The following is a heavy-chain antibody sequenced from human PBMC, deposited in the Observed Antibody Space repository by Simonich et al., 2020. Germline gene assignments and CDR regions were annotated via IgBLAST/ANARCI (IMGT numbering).Heavy chain of an antibody. Sequence: EVQLVESGGGLVKPGGSLRLSCAASGFTFSSYSMNWVRQAPGRGLEWVSSISSSRSYIYDADSVKGRFTISRDNAKNSLYLQMNSLRAEDTAVYYCARANKRDYWGQGTLVTVSS. CDR2: ISSSRSYI. CDR3: ARANKRDY. CDR1: GFTFSSYS. J-gene: IGHJ4*02. V-gene: IGHV3-21*01.